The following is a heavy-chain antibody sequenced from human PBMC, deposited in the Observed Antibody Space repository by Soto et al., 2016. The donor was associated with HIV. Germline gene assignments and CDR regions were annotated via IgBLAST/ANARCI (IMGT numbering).Heavy chain of an antibody. J-gene: IGHJ6*02. D-gene: IGHD2-21*02. Sequence: EVQLVESGGGLVKPGGSLRLSCAASGFTLSNAWMTWVRQAPGKGLEWVGRIKTKTDDGTTDYAAPVKGRFTISRDDSKNTLYLQMNSLKTEDTAVYYCTTGTDRGLTYYYYYGMDVWGQGTSGHRSP. CDR2: IKTKTDDGTT. V-gene: IGHV3-15*01. CDR1: GFTLSNAW. CDR3: TTGTDRGLTYYYYYGMDV.